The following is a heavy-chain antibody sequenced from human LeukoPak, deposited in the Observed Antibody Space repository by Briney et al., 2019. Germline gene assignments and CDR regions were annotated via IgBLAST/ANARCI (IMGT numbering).Heavy chain of an antibody. V-gene: IGHV4-39*01. CDR3: ARQMERLAYYYDSSGYYYGVN. Sequence: SETLSLTCTVSGGSISSSSYYWGWLRQPPGKGLEWIVSIYYSGSTYYNPSLKSRVTISVDTSKNQFSLKLSSVTAADTAVYYCARQMERLAYYYDSSGYYYGVNWGQGTLVTVSS. D-gene: IGHD3-22*01. J-gene: IGHJ4*02. CDR2: IYYSGST. CDR1: GGSISSSSYY.